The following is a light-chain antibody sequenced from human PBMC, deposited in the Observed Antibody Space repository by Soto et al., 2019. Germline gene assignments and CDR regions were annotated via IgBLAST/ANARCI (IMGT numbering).Light chain of an antibody. CDR2: EVN. Sequence: QSALTQPASVSGSPGQSITISCTGTSSDVGGYHYVSWYQQHPGKAPKLMIYEVNNRPSGVSNRFSGSKSGNTASLTISRLQAEDEADYYCSSYTSSSTPWVFGGGTKLTVL. V-gene: IGLV2-14*01. CDR3: SSYTSSSTPWV. CDR1: SSDVGGYHY. J-gene: IGLJ3*02.